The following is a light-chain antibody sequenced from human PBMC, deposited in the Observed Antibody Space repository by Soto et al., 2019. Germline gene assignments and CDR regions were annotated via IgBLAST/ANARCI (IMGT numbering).Light chain of an antibody. CDR2: DVS. CDR3: SSYTSSSTPHVV. CDR1: SSDVGGYNY. J-gene: IGLJ2*01. V-gene: IGLV2-14*01. Sequence: QSVLTQPASVSGSPGQSITISSTGTSSDVGGYNYVSWYQQHPGKAPKLMIYDVSNRPSGVSNRFSGSKSGNTASLTISGLQAEDEADYYCSSYTSSSTPHVVFGGGTKLTVL.